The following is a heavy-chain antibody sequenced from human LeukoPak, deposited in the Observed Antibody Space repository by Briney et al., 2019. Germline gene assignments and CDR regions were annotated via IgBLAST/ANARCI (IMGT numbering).Heavy chain of an antibody. CDR1: GGSISSYY. CDR3: VTTSGH. Sequence: PSETLSLTCTVSGGSISSYYWSWIRQPPGKGLEWIGEINHSRITNYNPSLKSRVSISVDTPKNQFSLKLSSVTAADTAVYYCVTTSGHWGQGTLVTVSS. V-gene: IGHV4-34*01. CDR2: INHSRIT. J-gene: IGHJ4*02.